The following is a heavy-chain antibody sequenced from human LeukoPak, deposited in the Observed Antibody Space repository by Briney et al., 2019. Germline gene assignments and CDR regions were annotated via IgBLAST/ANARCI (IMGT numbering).Heavy chain of an antibody. D-gene: IGHD2-15*01. CDR3: ARMVYCSGGSCYSDPLNYYHYYMDV. CDR2: IIPIFGTA. CDR1: GGTFSSYA. Sequence: ASVKVSCKASGGTFSSYAISWVRQAPGQGLEWMGGIIPIFGTANYAQKFQGRVTITADKSTSTAYMELSSLRSEDTAVYYCARMVYCSGGSCYSDPLNYYHYYMDVWGKGTTVTVSS. J-gene: IGHJ6*03. V-gene: IGHV1-69*06.